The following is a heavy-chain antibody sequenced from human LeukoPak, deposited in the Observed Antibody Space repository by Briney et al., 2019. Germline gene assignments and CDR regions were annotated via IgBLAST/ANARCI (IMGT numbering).Heavy chain of an antibody. J-gene: IGHJ5*02. CDR2: IYTSGST. V-gene: IGHV4-61*02. D-gene: IGHD3-16*01. Sequence: SETLSLTCTVSGGSISSGNYYWNWIRQPAGKGLEWIGRIYTSGSTNYNPFLKSRVTISGDTSKNQFSLKLSSVTAADTGVYYCARGAYAGGRRNWFDPWGQGTLVTVSS. CDR3: ARGAYAGGRRNWFDP. CDR1: GGSISSGNYY.